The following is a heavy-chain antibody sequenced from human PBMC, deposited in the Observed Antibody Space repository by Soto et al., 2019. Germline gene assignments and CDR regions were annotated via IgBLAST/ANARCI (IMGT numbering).Heavy chain of an antibody. V-gene: IGHV3-23*01. Sequence: GGSLRLSCAASGFTFSSYAMSWVRQAPGKGLEWVSTISGSGGSTYYADSVKGRFTISRDNSKNTLYVQMNSLRAEDTAVYYCVIPGYCSGGSCYDPYYYYYMDVWGKGTTVTVSS. CDR3: VIPGYCSGGSCYDPYYYYYMDV. CDR1: GFTFSSYA. CDR2: ISGSGGST. D-gene: IGHD2-15*01. J-gene: IGHJ6*03.